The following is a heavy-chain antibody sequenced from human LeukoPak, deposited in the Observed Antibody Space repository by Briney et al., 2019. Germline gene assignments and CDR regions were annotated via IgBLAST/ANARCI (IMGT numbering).Heavy chain of an antibody. Sequence: GGSLRLSCAASGFTFSNHGMNWVRQAPGKGLEWVSFISSSSSTIYYADSVKGRFTISRDNAKNSLYLQMNSLRAEDTAVYYCARGISELDYWGQGTLVTVSS. CDR1: GFTFSNHG. D-gene: IGHD3-3*02. V-gene: IGHV3-48*01. CDR2: ISSSSSTI. CDR3: ARGISELDY. J-gene: IGHJ4*02.